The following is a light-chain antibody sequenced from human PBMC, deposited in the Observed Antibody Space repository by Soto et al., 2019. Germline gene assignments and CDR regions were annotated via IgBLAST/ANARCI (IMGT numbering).Light chain of an antibody. CDR1: QSVSSSY. V-gene: IGKV3-20*01. CDR3: QQYGSSPDT. Sequence: EIVLTQSPGTLSLSPGERATLSCRASQSVSSSYLAWYQQKPGQAPRRLIYGASSRATGIPDRFGGSGSATDFTLTISRLEPEDFPVYYCQQYGSSPDTFGQGTKLEIK. CDR2: GAS. J-gene: IGKJ2*01.